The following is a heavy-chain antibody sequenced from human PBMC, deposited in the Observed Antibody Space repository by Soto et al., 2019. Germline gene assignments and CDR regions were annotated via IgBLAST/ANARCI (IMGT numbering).Heavy chain of an antibody. V-gene: IGHV1-46*01. CDR1: GYTFTSYY. J-gene: IGHJ3*02. CDR3: ATEAPYRAFDI. CDR2: INPRGGST. Sequence: ASVKVSCKASGYTFTSYYMHWVRQAPGQGLEWMGGINPRGGSTSYAQKFQGRVTMTEDTSTDTAYMELSSLRSEDTAVYYCATEAPYRAFDIWGQGTMVTV.